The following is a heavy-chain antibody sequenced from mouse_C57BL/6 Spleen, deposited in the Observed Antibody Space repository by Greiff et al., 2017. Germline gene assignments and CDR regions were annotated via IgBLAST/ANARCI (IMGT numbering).Heavy chain of an antibody. D-gene: IGHD2-3*01. CDR3: ARGLLVSYYFDY. Sequence: QVQLQQSGAELVKPGASVKLSCKASGYTFTSYWMPWVKQRPGQGLEWIGYINPTSGYTKYNQKFKDKDTLTADKSSSTVYMQLSSLTYEDSAVYDCARGLLVSYYFDYWGQGTTLTVSS. CDR2: INPTSGYT. CDR1: GYTFTSYW. J-gene: IGHJ2*01. V-gene: IGHV1-7*01.